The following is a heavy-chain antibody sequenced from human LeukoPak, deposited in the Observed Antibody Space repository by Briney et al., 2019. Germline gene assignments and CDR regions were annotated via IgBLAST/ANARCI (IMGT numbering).Heavy chain of an antibody. CDR2: IGAYNGNT. Sequence: GASVKVSCKASGYTFTTYAISWVRQAPGQGLEWMGWIGAYNGNTDHAQKFQGRVTMITDTSTSTAYMELRSLRSDDTAVYYCARDGIQLWPGSRIAPLDYWGQGTLVTVSS. J-gene: IGHJ4*02. CDR1: GYTFTTYA. D-gene: IGHD5-18*01. V-gene: IGHV1-18*01. CDR3: ARDGIQLWPGSRIAPLDY.